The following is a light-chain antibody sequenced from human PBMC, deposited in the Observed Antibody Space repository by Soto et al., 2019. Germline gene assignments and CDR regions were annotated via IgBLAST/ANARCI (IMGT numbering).Light chain of an antibody. J-gene: IGKJ4*01. V-gene: IGKV1-5*01. CDR3: QQYKSYSLT. CDR2: DAC. CDR1: QSISSW. Sequence: DIQMTQSPSTLSAFVGDRVIITCRASQSISSWLAWYQQKPGKAPKLLIFDACSLESGVPARFSGSGSGRELKLTISSLQPDDFATYYYQQYKSYSLTFGGGSKVDIK.